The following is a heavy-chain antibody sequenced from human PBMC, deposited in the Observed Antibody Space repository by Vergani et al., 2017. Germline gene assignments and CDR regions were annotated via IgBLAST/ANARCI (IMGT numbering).Heavy chain of an antibody. CDR3: ARDGFDYSNYIRWFDP. J-gene: IGHJ5*02. V-gene: IGHV3-21*01. CDR2: ISSSSSYI. Sequence: VQLVESGGGLVKPGGSLRLSCAASGFTFSSYSMNWVRQAPGKGLEWVSSISSSSSYIYYADSVKGRFTISRDNAKNSLYLQMNSLRAEDTAVYYCARDGFDYSNYIRWFDPWGQGTLVTVSS. D-gene: IGHD4-11*01. CDR1: GFTFSSYS.